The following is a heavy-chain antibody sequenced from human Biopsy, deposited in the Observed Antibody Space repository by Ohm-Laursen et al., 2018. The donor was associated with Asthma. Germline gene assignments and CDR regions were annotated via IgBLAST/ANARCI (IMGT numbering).Heavy chain of an antibody. Sequence: ASVKVSCKTSGYTFNSDGITWVRQAPGQGLEWMGWISVYNGNTKVAQKLQDGVTMITDTSTSTAYMELRSLRSDDTAVYFCARAVDYSHYYGIDVWGQGTTVTVS. J-gene: IGHJ6*02. CDR1: GYTFNSDG. CDR2: ISVYNGNT. V-gene: IGHV1-18*01. CDR3: ARAVDYSHYYGIDV. D-gene: IGHD3-10*01.